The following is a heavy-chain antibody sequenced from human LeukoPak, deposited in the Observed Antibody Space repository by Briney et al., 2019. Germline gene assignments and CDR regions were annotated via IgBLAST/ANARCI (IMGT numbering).Heavy chain of an antibody. CDR1: GGSISSGSYY. V-gene: IGHV4-61*02. CDR2: IYTSGST. Sequence: SQTVSLTCTVSGGSISSGSYYWSWIRQPAGKGLEWIGRIYTSGSTNYNPSLKSRVTISVDTSKNQFSLKLSSVTAADTAVYYCAREGPYYYYYMDVWGKGTTVTVSS. J-gene: IGHJ6*03. CDR3: AREGPYYYYYMDV.